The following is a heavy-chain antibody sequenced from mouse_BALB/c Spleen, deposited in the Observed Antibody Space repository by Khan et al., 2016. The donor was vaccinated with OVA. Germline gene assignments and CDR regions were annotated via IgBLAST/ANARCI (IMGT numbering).Heavy chain of an antibody. D-gene: IGHD2-10*02. J-gene: IGHJ2*01. CDR1: GYSFTGYN. CDR2: IDPYYGGA. Sequence: SGPELEKPGASVKISCKASGYSFTGYNMNWVKQSNGKSLEWIGNIDPYYGGATYNQKFKGKATLTVDKSSSTAYMQLKSLTSEDSAFYYCTRGYGNYVRYYFDYWGQGTTLTVSS. CDR3: TRGYGNYVRYYFDY. V-gene: IGHV1-39*01.